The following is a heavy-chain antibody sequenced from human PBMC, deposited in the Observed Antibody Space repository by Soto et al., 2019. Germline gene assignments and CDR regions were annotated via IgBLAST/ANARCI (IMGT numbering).Heavy chain of an antibody. CDR1: GFTFSSYG. V-gene: IGHV3-30*18. CDR3: AKGLRAHSSCWYGDY. D-gene: IGHD6-19*01. J-gene: IGHJ4*02. Sequence: QVQLVESGGGVVQPGRSLRLSCAASGFTFSSYGMHWVRQAPGKGLEWVAVISYDGSNKYYADSVKGRFTISRDNSKNPLYRLINSLTAKDTSVYYCAKGLRAHSSCWYGDYWGQGNLVTVSS. CDR2: ISYDGSNK.